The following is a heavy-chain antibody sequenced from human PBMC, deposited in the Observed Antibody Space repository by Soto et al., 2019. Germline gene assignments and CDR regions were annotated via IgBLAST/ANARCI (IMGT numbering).Heavy chain of an antibody. Sequence: EVQLLESGGGLVQTGGSRRLSCAASGFTLRSYVMSWVRQAPGKGLEWVSSISGSGADTYYADSVKGRFNISRDNSKNTLYLQMNSLRVEDAAVYYCAKGDSFDIWGQGTMVSVSS. CDR2: ISGSGADT. V-gene: IGHV3-23*01. CDR1: GFTLRSYV. J-gene: IGHJ3*02. CDR3: AKGDSFDI.